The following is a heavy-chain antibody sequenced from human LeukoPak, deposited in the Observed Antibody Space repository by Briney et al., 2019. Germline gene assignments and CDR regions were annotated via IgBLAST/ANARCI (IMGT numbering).Heavy chain of an antibody. CDR3: ARVSYYYGQNWFDP. V-gene: IGHV4-30-2*01. D-gene: IGHD3-10*01. CDR2: IYHSAST. Sequence: SQTLSLTCAVSGGSISSGGYSWSWIRQPPGKGLEWSGYIYHSASTYYNPSLKSRVTISVDRSKNQFSLKLSSVPAADTAVYYCARVSYYYGQNWFDPWGQGTLVTVSS. J-gene: IGHJ5*02. CDR1: GGSISSGGYS.